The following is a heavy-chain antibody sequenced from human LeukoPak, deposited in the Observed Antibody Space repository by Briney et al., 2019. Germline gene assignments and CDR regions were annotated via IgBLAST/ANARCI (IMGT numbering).Heavy chain of an antibody. CDR3: ARDVSLTTTGTTGDY. CDR1: GYTFTAYY. V-gene: IGHV1-2*02. D-gene: IGHD1-1*01. CDR2: INPNSGGT. Sequence: ASVKVSCKASGYTFTAYYMHWVRQAPGQGLEWMGWINPNSGGTNYAQKFQGRVTMTRDTSISTAYMELSRLRSDDTAVYYCARDVSLTTTGTTGDYWGQGTLVTVSS. J-gene: IGHJ4*02.